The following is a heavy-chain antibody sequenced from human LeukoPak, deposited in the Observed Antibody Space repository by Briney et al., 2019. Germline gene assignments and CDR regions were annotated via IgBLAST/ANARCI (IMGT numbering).Heavy chain of an antibody. D-gene: IGHD6-13*01. V-gene: IGHV4-34*01. CDR3: ARGRKVVCSSASCPAWFDP. J-gene: IGHJ5*02. Sequence: SETLSLTCGVFGGSFTDFYWTWIRQSPGKGLEWVGEINHTGSTNYKPSLKRRVTMSVDTSKNHVILRLTSVTAADTGVYFCARGRKVVCSSASCPAWFDPWGRGILVTVSS. CDR1: GGSFTDFY. CDR2: INHTGST.